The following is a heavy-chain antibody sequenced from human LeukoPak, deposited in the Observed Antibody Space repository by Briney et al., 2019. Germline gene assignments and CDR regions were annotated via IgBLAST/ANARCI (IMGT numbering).Heavy chain of an antibody. CDR2: IYYSGST. J-gene: IGHJ4*02. CDR1: GGSISSSSYY. D-gene: IGHD3-10*01. CDR3: ASYYARLSYFDS. Sequence: PSETLSLTCTVSGGSISSSSYYWGWIRQPPGKGLEWIGSIYYSGSTYYNPSLKSRVTISVDTSKNQSSLKLSSVTAADTAVYYCASYYARLSYFDSWGQGTLVTVSS. V-gene: IGHV4-39*01.